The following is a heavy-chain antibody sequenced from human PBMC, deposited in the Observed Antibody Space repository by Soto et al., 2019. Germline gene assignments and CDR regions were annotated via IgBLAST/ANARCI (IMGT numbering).Heavy chain of an antibody. Sequence: QVQLQESGPRLVKSSQTLYLTCTVSGGSINSGDYYWSWIRQSPGKGLEWVGYMYYSGITDYNASLKSRITMSMATSKNHFPLKLTSVTAADPAVYFCARWSGVGVAGMDVWGQGTTVTVSS. CDR1: GGSINSGDYY. D-gene: IGHD3-10*01. CDR2: MYYSGIT. J-gene: IGHJ6*02. CDR3: ARWSGVGVAGMDV. V-gene: IGHV4-30-4*01.